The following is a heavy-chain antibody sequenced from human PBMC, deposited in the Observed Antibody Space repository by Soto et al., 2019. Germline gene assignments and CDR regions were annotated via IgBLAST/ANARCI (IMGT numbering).Heavy chain of an antibody. V-gene: IGHV3-53*02. D-gene: IGHD3-10*01. Sequence: EVQLVETGGGLIQPGGSLRLSCAASGLIVSSNYMNWVRQAPGKGLEWVSVLYSGGSTHYAGSVKRRFIISRDNSKNTVYLQMNSLRVEDTAIYYCARDRPGDEGDGFDIWGHGTMVTVSS. CDR1: GLIVSSNY. J-gene: IGHJ3*02. CDR2: LYSGGST. CDR3: ARDRPGDEGDGFDI.